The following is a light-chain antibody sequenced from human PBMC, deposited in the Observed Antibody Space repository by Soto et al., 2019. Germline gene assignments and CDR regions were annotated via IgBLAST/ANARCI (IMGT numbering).Light chain of an antibody. CDR2: EVS. CDR3: SSYTGSITLDVV. J-gene: IGLJ2*01. CDR1: SSDVGGYDY. V-gene: IGLV2-14*01. Sequence: QSALTQPASVSGSPGQSITISCTGTSSDVGGYDYVSWYQQHPGKAPKLMIYEVSNRPSGVSNRFSGSKSGNTASLTISGLQAEDEADYHCSSYTGSITLDVVFGGGTKLTVL.